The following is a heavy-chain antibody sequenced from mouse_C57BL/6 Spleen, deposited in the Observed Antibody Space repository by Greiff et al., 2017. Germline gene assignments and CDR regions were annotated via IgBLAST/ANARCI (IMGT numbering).Heavy chain of an antibody. V-gene: IGHV1-69*01. J-gene: IGHJ1*03. CDR1: GYTFTSYW. CDR3: ARSSYYGSSYVGYFDV. Sequence: QVQLQQPGAELVMPGASVKLSCKASGYTFTSYWMHWVKQRPGQGLEWIGEIDPSDSYTNYNQKFKGKSTLTVDKSSSTAYMQLSSLTSEDSAVYYCARSSYYGSSYVGYFDVWGTGTTGTVSS. D-gene: IGHD1-1*01. CDR2: IDPSDSYT.